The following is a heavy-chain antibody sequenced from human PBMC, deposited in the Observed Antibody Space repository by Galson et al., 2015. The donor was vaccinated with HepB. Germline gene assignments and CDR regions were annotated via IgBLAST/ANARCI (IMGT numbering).Heavy chain of an antibody. CDR1: GYTFTSYA. CDR2: INAGNGNT. V-gene: IGHV1-3*01. Sequence: SVKVSCKASGYTFTSYAMHWVRQAPGQRLEWMGWINAGNGNTKYSQKFQGRVTITRDTSASTAYMGLSSLRSEDTAVYYCARGFRPRATWEYYFDYWGQGTLVTVSS. J-gene: IGHJ4*02. CDR3: ARGFRPRATWEYYFDY. D-gene: IGHD1-26*01.